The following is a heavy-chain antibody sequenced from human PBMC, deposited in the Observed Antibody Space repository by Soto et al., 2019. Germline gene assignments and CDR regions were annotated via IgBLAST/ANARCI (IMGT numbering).Heavy chain of an antibody. V-gene: IGHV3-33*06. Sequence: LRLSCAASGFTFNSYGMYWVRQAPGKGLEWVTNIWDDGNKKYYADSVKGRFTISRDNSKNTVFLQMNSLRAEDTAVYYCAKDLDYYDSSAYYRGNWFDPWGQGTLVTVSS. CDR2: IWDDGNKK. CDR1: GFTFNSYG. D-gene: IGHD3-22*01. CDR3: AKDLDYYDSSAYYRGNWFDP. J-gene: IGHJ5*02.